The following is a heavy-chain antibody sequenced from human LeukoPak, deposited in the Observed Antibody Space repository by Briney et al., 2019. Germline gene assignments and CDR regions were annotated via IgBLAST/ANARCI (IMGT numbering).Heavy chain of an antibody. Sequence: PGGSLRLSCAASGFTFSSYWMSWVRQAPGKGLEWVANIKQDGSERYYVDSVKGRFTISRDNAKNSLYLQMNSLRAEDTAVYYCARVWELSAFDIWGQGTMVTVSS. CDR1: GFTFSSYW. CDR2: IKQDGSER. CDR3: ARVWELSAFDI. J-gene: IGHJ3*02. D-gene: IGHD1-26*01. V-gene: IGHV3-7*01.